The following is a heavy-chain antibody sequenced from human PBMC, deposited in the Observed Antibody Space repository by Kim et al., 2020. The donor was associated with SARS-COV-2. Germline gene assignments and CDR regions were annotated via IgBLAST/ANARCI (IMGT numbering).Heavy chain of an antibody. J-gene: IGHJ2*01. CDR3: ARPSAARGDWYFDL. Sequence: SETLSLTCTVSGGSISSYYWSWIRQPPGKGLEWIGYIYYSGSTNYNPSLKSRVTISVDTSKNQFSLKLSSVTAADTAVYYCARPSAARGDWYFDLWGRGTLVTVSS. CDR2: IYYSGST. D-gene: IGHD6-6*01. V-gene: IGHV4-59*01. CDR1: GGSISSYY.